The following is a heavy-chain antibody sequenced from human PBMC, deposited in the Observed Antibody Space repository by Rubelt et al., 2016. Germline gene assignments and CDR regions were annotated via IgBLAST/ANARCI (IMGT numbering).Heavy chain of an antibody. J-gene: IGHJ4*02. V-gene: IGHV4-34*01. CDR1: GGSFSRYY. CDR3: ARASTVLLHFDY. CDR2: INHSGRT. D-gene: IGHD2/OR15-2a*01. Sequence: QVQLQQWGAGLLKPSETLSLTCAVYGGSFSRYYWNWIRQPPGKGLEWIGEINHSGRTNYNPSLKSRVLISVETSKKQFSLKLTPVTAADTAVYYCARASTVLLHFDYWGQGTLVTVSS.